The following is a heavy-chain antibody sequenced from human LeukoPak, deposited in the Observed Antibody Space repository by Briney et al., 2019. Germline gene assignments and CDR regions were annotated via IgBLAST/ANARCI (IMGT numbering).Heavy chain of an antibody. D-gene: IGHD3-10*01. V-gene: IGHV1-8*03. J-gene: IGHJ4*02. CDR2: MNPNSGNT. CDR1: GYTFTGYY. Sequence: ASVTVSCKASGYTFTGYYMHWVRQAPGQGLEWMGWMNPNSGNTGYAQKFQGRVTITRNTSISTAYMELSSLRSEDTAVYYCARVGLRGWFDYWGQGTLVTVSS. CDR3: ARVGLRGWFDY.